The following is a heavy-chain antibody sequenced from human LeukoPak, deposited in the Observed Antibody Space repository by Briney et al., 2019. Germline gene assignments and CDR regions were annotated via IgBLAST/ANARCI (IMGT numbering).Heavy chain of an antibody. V-gene: IGHV4-59*01. CDR2: VSDSGST. CDR3: ASGFRGQLGYFDY. Sequence: SETLSLTCTVSGGSISGYSWTWIRQPPGKGLGWIGYVSDSGSTNYNPSLKSRVTISLDMSKNQFSLRLSSVTAADTALYYCASGFRGQLGYFDYWGQGTLVTVSS. CDR1: GGSISGYS. J-gene: IGHJ4*02. D-gene: IGHD1-1*01.